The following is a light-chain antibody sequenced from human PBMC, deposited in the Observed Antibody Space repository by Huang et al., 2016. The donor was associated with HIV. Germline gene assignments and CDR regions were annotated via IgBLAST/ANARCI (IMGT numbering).Light chain of an antibody. CDR3: QHYNNWPPWT. J-gene: IGKJ1*01. V-gene: IGKV3D-15*01. CDR2: CAS. Sequence: EIVMTQSPATLSVSPGERATLSCRASQGVSKNIDWYQQKPGQTHSLLIHCASTRATGSAAKFSGRGSGTDVTLTITSLQPEDSAVYYCQHYNNWPPWTFGPGTQVEI. CDR1: QGVSKN.